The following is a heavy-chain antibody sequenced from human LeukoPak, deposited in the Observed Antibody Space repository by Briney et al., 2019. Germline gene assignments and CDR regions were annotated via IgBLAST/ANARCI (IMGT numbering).Heavy chain of an antibody. V-gene: IGHV3-33*01. Sequence: GGSLRLSCAASGFTFSSYGMHWVRQAPGKGLEWVAVIWYDGSNKYYADSVKGRFTISRDNSKNTLYLQMNSLRAEDTAVYYCAGLGGRPPFFDAFDIWGQGTMVTVSS. D-gene: IGHD3-16*01. J-gene: IGHJ3*02. CDR1: GFTFSSYG. CDR2: IWYDGSNK. CDR3: AGLGGRPPFFDAFDI.